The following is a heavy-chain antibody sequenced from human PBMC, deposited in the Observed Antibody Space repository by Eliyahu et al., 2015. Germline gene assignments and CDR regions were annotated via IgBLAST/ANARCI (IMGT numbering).Heavy chain of an antibody. Sequence: QLQLQESGPGLVKPSETLSLTCTVXGGSIXSSRYXWAWIRRPPGKGLEWIGSFHYSGSAYYNSSLKSRVTISVDTSKNQLSLMVHSVTAADTAVYFCARHGWPSVSAAWFDPWGQGTLVTVSS. CDR1: GGSIXSSRYX. CDR3: ARHGWPSVSAAWFDP. V-gene: IGHV4-39*01. J-gene: IGHJ5*02. D-gene: IGHD5-24*01. CDR2: FHYSGSA.